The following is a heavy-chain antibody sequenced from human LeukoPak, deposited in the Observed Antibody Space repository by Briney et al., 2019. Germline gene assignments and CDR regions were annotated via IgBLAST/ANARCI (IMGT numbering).Heavy chain of an antibody. CDR3: AREVVVVPAAIRAYYYYYGMDV. V-gene: IGHV1-18*01. J-gene: IGHJ6*02. CDR2: ISAYNGNT. CDR1: GYTFTSYG. D-gene: IGHD2-2*02. Sequence: ASVKVSCKASGYTFTSYGISWVRQAPGQGLEWMGWISAYNGNTNYAQKLQGRVTMTTDTSTSTAYMELRSLRSDDTAVYYCAREVVVVPAAIRAYYYYYGMDVWGQGTTVTVSS.